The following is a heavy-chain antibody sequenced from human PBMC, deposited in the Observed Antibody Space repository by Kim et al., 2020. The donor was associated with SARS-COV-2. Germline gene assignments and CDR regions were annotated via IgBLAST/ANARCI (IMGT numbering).Heavy chain of an antibody. V-gene: IGHV4-59*13. Sequence: SETLSLTCTVSGGSISSYYWSWIRQPPGKGLEWIGYIYYSGSTNYNPSLKSRVTISVDTSKNQFSLKLSSVTAADTAVYYCARISESYYTIDYWRQGILVTVSS. CDR2: IYYSGST. CDR1: GGSISSYY. D-gene: IGHD3-10*01. CDR3: ARISESYYTIDY. J-gene: IGHJ4*02.